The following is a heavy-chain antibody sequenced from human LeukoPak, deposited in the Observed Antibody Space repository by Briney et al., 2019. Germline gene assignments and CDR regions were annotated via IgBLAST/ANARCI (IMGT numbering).Heavy chain of an antibody. CDR1: GYTFTGYS. J-gene: IGHJ4*02. D-gene: IGHD5-24*01. CDR2: INIYTENP. Sequence: ASVKVSCKASGYTFTGYSINWVRQAPGQGRERMGWINIYTENPTYAQRFTGRFVFSLDTSVSTAYLQTSSLKAEDTAVYYFSRDAATINFDSWGQGTLVTVSS. V-gene: IGHV7-4-1*02. CDR3: SRDAATINFDS.